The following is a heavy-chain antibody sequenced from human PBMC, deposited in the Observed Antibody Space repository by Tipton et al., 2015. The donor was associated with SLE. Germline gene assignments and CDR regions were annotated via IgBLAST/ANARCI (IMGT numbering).Heavy chain of an antibody. CDR2: IYYSGST. Sequence: TLSLTCTVSGGSISSYYWSWIRQPPGKGLEWIGYIYYSGSTNYNPSLKSRVTISVDTSKNQFSLTLSSVTAADTAVYYCARLKAGAVPPYLDYGGQGTLVTVSS. D-gene: IGHD6-19*01. J-gene: IGHJ4*02. CDR3: ARLKAGAVPPYLDY. CDR1: GGSISSYY. V-gene: IGHV4-59*08.